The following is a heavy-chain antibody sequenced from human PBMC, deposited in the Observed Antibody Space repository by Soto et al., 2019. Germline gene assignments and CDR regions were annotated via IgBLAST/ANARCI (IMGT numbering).Heavy chain of an antibody. J-gene: IGHJ6*02. V-gene: IGHV3-33*01. CDR2: IWYDGSNK. Sequence: QVQLVESGGGVVQPGRSLRLSCAASGFTFSSYGMHWVRQAPGKGLEWVAVIWYDGSNKYYADSVKGRFTISRDNSKNTLYLQMNSLRAEDTAVYYCARDHLAWLVRSYYYYGMDVWGQGTTVTVSS. D-gene: IGHD6-19*01. CDR3: ARDHLAWLVRSYYYYGMDV. CDR1: GFTFSSYG.